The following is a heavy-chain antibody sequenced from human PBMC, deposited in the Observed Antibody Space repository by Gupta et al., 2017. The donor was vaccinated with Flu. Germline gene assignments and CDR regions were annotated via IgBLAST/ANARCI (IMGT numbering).Heavy chain of an antibody. CDR1: DDSISSSGSHY. D-gene: IGHD1-1*01. CDR3: ARLPDERY. V-gene: IGHV4-39*01. J-gene: IGHJ4*02. CDR2: ISYTGNS. Sequence: QLQLQESGPGLVKPSETLSLTCSVSDDSISSSGSHYWGWIRQPPGKGLEYIASISYTGNSYYNPSLKSRVTMSVDTSKNQFSLKLSSVTAADTAVYFCARLPDERYGGRGTLVTVSS.